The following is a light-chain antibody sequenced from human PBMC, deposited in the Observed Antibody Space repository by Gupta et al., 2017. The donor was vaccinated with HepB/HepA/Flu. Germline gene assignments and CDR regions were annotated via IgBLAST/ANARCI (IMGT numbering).Light chain of an antibody. V-gene: IGLV3-19*01. J-gene: IGLJ3*02. CDR3: NSRDSSVNDLVV. Sequence: SSALTQLPAVSVALGQTVRITCQGDSLRSYFASWYQQKPGQAPLLVVYGQDKRPSGIPDRFSGYRSGNTASLTIAGAQAEDEPDYYCNSRDSSVNDLVVFGGGTKLTVL. CDR2: GQD. CDR1: SLRSYF.